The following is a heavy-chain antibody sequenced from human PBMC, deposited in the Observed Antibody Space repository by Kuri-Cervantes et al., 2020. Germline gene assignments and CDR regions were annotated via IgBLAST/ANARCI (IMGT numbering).Heavy chain of an antibody. V-gene: IGHV4-59*01. Sequence: GSLRLSCTVSGGSISSYYWSWIRQPPGKGLEWIGYIYYSGSTNYNPSLKSRVTISVDTSKNQFSLKLSSVTAADTAVYYRAGSGVVVVPAAPRYWYFDLWGRGTLVTVSS. CDR1: GGSISSYY. CDR3: AGSGVVVVPAAPRYWYFDL. J-gene: IGHJ2*01. D-gene: IGHD2-2*01. CDR2: IYYSGST.